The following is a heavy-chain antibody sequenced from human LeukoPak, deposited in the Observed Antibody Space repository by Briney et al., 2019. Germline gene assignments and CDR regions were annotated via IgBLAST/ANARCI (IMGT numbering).Heavy chain of an antibody. V-gene: IGHV4-39*01. CDR1: GGSISSSSYY. CDR3: ASGGYDSRQLNWFDP. CDR2: IYYSGST. J-gene: IGHJ5*02. Sequence: PSETLSLTCTVSGGSISSSSYYWGWIRQPPGKGLEWIGSIYYSGSTYYNPSLKSRVTISVDTSKNQFSLKLSSVTAADTAVYYCASGGYDSRQLNWFDPWGQGTLVTVSS. D-gene: IGHD3-22*01.